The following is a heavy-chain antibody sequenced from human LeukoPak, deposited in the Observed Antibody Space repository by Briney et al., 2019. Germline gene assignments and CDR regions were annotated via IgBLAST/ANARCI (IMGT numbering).Heavy chain of an antibody. CDR1: GGTFSSYA. J-gene: IGHJ4*02. CDR3: ARMGQWSHSSFDY. D-gene: IGHD2-15*01. V-gene: IGHV1-69*13. Sequence: ASVKVSCKASGGTFSSYAISWVRQAPGQGLEWMGGIIPIFGTANYAQKFQGRVTITADESTCTAYMELSSLRSEDTAVYYCARMGQWSHSSFDYWGQGTLVTVSS. CDR2: IIPIFGTA.